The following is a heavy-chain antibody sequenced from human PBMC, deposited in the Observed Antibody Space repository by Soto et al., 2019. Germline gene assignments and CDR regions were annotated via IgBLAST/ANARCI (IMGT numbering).Heavy chain of an antibody. V-gene: IGHV3-7*05. D-gene: IGHD4-17*01. CDR3: ARAAPYVSYGAIFFDY. CDR1: GFTFSSYW. Sequence: GGSLRLSCAASGFTFSSYWMSWVRQAPGKGLEWVANIKQDGSEKYYVDSVKGRFTISRDNAKNSLYLQMNSLRAEDTAVYYCARAAPYVSYGAIFFDYWGQGTLVTVSS. J-gene: IGHJ4*02. CDR2: IKQDGSEK.